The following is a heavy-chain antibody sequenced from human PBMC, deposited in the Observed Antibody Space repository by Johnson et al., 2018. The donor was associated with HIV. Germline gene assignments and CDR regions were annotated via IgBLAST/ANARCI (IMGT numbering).Heavy chain of an antibody. CDR1: GFTVSSNY. J-gene: IGHJ3*02. CDR3: ARDRRGYSYGYDSDAFDI. CDR2: IYSGGST. V-gene: IGHV3-66*02. D-gene: IGHD5-18*01. Sequence: VQLVESGGGLVQPGGSLRLSCAASGFTVSSNYISWVRQAPGKGLEWVSVIYSGGSTYYADSVKGRFTISRDNSKNTLYLQMNSLRAEDTAVYYCARDRRGYSYGYDSDAFDIWGQGTMVTVSS.